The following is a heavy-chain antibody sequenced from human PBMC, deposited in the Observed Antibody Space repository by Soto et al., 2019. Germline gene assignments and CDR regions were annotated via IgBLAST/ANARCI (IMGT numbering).Heavy chain of an antibody. Sequence: QVQLVQSGAEVKKPGSSVKVSCKASGGTFSSYAISWVRQAPGQGLEWMGGIIPIFGTANYAQKFQGRVTITADESTSTAYMELISLRSEDTAVYYCARDLQRQLGNQNWFDPWGQGTLVTVSS. J-gene: IGHJ5*02. CDR1: GGTFSSYA. CDR2: IIPIFGTA. V-gene: IGHV1-69*01. D-gene: IGHD6-6*01. CDR3: ARDLQRQLGNQNWFDP.